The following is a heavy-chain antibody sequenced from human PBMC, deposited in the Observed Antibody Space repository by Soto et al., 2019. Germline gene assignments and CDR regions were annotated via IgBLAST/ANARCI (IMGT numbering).Heavy chain of an antibody. Sequence: GGSLRLSCAASGFTFSDYGMHWVRQAPGKGLEWVGIILYDGSYKYYSDSVEGRFTISRDNSRNTLYLQMNSLRPEDTAVYFCAKDQYSGIDYWGQGTQVTVSS. CDR2: ILYDGSYK. CDR3: AKDQYSGIDY. V-gene: IGHV3-30*18. CDR1: GFTFSDYG. J-gene: IGHJ4*02. D-gene: IGHD1-26*01.